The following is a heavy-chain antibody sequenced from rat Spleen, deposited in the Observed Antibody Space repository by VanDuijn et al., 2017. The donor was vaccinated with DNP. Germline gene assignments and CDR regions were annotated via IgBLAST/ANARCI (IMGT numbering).Heavy chain of an antibody. V-gene: IGHV5-22*01. CDR1: GFTFSDYY. D-gene: IGHD5-1*01. Sequence: EVQLVESGGGLVQPGRSMKLSCAASGFTFSDYYMAWVRQAPKKGLEWVASISYEGSNPYYPDSVKGRFTISRDNAKSTLYLQMDSLRSEDTATYYCAKDWEWGQGVMVTVSS. CDR3: AKDWE. CDR2: ISYEGSNP. J-gene: IGHJ2*01.